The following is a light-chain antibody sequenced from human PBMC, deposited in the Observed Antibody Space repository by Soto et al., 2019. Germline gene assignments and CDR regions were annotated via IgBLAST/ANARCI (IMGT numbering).Light chain of an antibody. V-gene: IGKV3-11*01. CDR1: QSVSSY. Sequence: EIVLTQSPATLSLSPGERATLSCRASQSVSSYLAWYQQKPGQAPRLLIYDASNRATGIPARFSGSGSGTDFTLTISSLEPEDFAVYYCQQYDYLVTFGQGTKVEIK. CDR3: QQYDYLVT. CDR2: DAS. J-gene: IGKJ1*01.